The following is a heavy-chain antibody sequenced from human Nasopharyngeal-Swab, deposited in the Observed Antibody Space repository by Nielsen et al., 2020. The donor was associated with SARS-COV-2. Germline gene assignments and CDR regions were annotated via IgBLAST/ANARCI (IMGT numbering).Heavy chain of an antibody. J-gene: IGHJ6*02. Sequence: GFLRLSCAASGFTPSNNFMSWVRQAPGKGLEWVSVIYSGGSTYYADSVKGRFTISRDNSKNTLYLQMNSLRAEDTAVYYCARDLYRQQWPLYNYYGMDVWGQGTTVTVSS. V-gene: IGHV3-53*01. CDR1: GFTPSNNF. CDR2: IYSGGST. CDR3: ARDLYRQQWPLYNYYGMDV. D-gene: IGHD6-19*01.